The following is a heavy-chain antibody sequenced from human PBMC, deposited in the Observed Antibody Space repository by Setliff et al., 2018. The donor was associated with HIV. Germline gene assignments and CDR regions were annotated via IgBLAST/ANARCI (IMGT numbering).Heavy chain of an antibody. D-gene: IGHD3-10*01. J-gene: IGHJ4*02. Sequence: SETLSLTCAVSGGSISSGGYSWSWIRQPPGKGLEWIGYIYHSGSTYYNPSLKSRVTISIDRSKNQFSLKLSSVTAADTAVYYCARGHVITMVRGVISYYFDYWGQGTLVTVSS. CDR2: IYHSGST. CDR3: ARGHVITMVRGVISYYFDY. CDR1: GGSISSGGYS. V-gene: IGHV4-30-2*02.